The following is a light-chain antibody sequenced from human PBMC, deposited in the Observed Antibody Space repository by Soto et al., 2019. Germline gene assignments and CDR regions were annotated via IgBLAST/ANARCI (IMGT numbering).Light chain of an antibody. V-gene: IGKV1-16*01. CDR2: AAS. CDR1: QFINNY. J-gene: IGKJ1*01. Sequence: DIQMTQSPSSLSASVGDRVTITCRASQFINNYLACYRQKPGKVPQYLIEAASTLARGVPARFSGSGSGTDFILTINSLQPEDLATYYCLQVNSFPRTFGPGTKVDIK. CDR3: LQVNSFPRT.